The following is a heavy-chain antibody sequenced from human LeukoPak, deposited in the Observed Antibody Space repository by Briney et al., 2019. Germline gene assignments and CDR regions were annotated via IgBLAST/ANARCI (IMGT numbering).Heavy chain of an antibody. D-gene: IGHD4-23*01. V-gene: IGHV4-38-2*02. Sequence: PSETLSLTCTVSGYSISSGYYWGWIRPPPGKGLEWIGSIHHSGTTYYNPSLKSRVTISVDTSKNQFSLKLSSVTAADTAVYYCARDSYGGKVGFDYWGQGTLVTVSS. CDR2: IHHSGTT. J-gene: IGHJ4*02. CDR3: ARDSYGGKVGFDY. CDR1: GYSISSGYY.